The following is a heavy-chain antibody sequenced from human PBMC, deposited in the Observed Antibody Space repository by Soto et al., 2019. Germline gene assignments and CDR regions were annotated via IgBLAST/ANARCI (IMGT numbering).Heavy chain of an antibody. CDR1: GYTFTSYA. CDR3: ARSIVVVTALDY. Sequence: QVQLVQSGAEEKKPGASVKVSCKASGYTFTSYAMHWVRQAPGQRLEWMGWINAGNGNTKYSQKFQGRVTITRDTAASTGYMELRSLRSEDTAVYYCARSIVVVTALDYWGQGTLVTVSS. CDR2: INAGNGNT. V-gene: IGHV1-3*05. D-gene: IGHD2-21*02. J-gene: IGHJ4*02.